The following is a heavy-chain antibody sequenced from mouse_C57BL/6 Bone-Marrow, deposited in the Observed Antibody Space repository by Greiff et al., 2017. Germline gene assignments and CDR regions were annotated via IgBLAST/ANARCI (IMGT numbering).Heavy chain of an antibody. J-gene: IGHJ3*01. CDR3: ASFITGRGFAY. CDR2: ISSGGSYT. CDR1: GFTFSSYG. V-gene: IGHV5-6*02. D-gene: IGHD1-1*01. Sequence: EVKLVESGGDLVKPGGSLKLSCAASGFTFSSYGMSWVRQTPEKRLEWVATISSGGSYTYYPDSVKGRFTISKDNAKNTLYLQMRSLKSEDTAMYYCASFITGRGFAYWGQGTLVTVSA.